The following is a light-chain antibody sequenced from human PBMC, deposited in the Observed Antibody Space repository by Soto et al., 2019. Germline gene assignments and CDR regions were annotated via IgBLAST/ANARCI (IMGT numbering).Light chain of an antibody. CDR3: QQYNSYSPWT. CDR2: AAS. J-gene: IGKJ1*01. CDR1: QTISSW. Sequence: DIQMTQSPSTLSGSVGDRVTITCRASQTISSWLAWYQQKPGKAPKLLIYAASSLQSGVPSRFSGSGSGTDFTLTISSLQPEDFATYYCQQYNSYSPWTFGQGTKVDIK. V-gene: IGKV1-5*01.